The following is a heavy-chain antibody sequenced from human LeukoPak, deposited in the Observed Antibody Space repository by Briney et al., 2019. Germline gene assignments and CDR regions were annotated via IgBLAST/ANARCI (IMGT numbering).Heavy chain of an antibody. CDR3: AKGISNPDY. V-gene: IGHV3-23*01. Sequence: GGSLRLSCAASGFTFSNYAMTWVRQAPGKGLEWVSGVNSDGGSTYYADSVRGRFTISRDNSKNTLYLQVNSLRAEDTAVYYCAKGISNPDYWGQGTLVTVSS. CDR1: GFTFSNYA. J-gene: IGHJ4*02. CDR2: VNSDGGST. D-gene: IGHD4-11*01.